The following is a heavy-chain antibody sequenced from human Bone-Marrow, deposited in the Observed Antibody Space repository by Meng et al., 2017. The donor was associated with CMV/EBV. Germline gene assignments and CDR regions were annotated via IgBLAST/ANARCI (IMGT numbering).Heavy chain of an antibody. V-gene: IGHV3-30*02. CDR2: IRYDGSNK. J-gene: IGHJ4*02. CDR1: GFTFSSYW. Sequence: GESLKISCVASGFTFSSYWMHWVRQAPGKGLEWVAFIRYDGSNKYYADSVKGRFTISRDNSKNTLYLQMNSLRAEDTAVYYCAKSPQSRFIVVVPADKQQLREISVSKQGYWGQGTLVTVSS. CDR3: AKSPQSRFIVVVPADKQQLREISVSKQGY. D-gene: IGHD2-2*01.